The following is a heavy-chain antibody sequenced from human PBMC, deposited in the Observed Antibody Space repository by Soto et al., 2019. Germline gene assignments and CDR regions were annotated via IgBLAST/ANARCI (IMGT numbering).Heavy chain of an antibody. Sequence: GESLEISCSASGYSFTNYYLPWVRQMPVKGLEWMGIIYPVDFDTRYRPSSQGQVTISVDRSIRTAYLQMNSLRAEDTAVYYCAKDPSYSSGWLFDYWGQGTLVTVSS. V-gene: IGHV5-51*01. CDR2: IYPVDFDT. CDR1: GYSFTNYY. D-gene: IGHD6-19*01. CDR3: AKDPSYSSGWLFDY. J-gene: IGHJ4*02.